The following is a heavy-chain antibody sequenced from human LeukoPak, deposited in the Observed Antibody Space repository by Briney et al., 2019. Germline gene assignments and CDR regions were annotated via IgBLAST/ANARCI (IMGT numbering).Heavy chain of an antibody. D-gene: IGHD6-19*01. Sequence: GGSLRLPCAASGFTFSDYYMSWIRQAPGKGLEWVSYISSSGSTIYYADSVKGRFTISRDNAKSSLYLQMNSLRTEGTAVYYRAREGKYSSGRWGDYFDYWGQGTLVTVSS. CDR2: ISSSGSTI. J-gene: IGHJ4*02. CDR1: GFTFSDYY. CDR3: AREGKYSSGRWGDYFDY. V-gene: IGHV3-11*01.